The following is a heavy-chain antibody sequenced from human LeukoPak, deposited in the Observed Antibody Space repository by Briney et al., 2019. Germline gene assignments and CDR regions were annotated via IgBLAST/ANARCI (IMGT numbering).Heavy chain of an antibody. CDR2: IKQDGSEN. CDR3: VREGTTVALFDY. V-gene: IGHV3-7*01. CDR1: GFIFSIYW. Sequence: GGPLRLSCAASGFIFSIYWMTWVRQAPGEGLEGVVKIKQDGSENYCVDSVKGRFTISRDNAKHSLYLQMHSLRAEDTAVYYCVREGTTVALFDYWGQGSLVTVSS. D-gene: IGHD6-19*01. J-gene: IGHJ4*02.